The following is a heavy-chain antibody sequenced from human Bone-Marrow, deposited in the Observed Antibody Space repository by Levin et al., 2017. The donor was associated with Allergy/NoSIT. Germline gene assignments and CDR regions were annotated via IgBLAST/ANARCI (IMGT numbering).Heavy chain of an antibody. CDR1: GFTVSSTE. Sequence: GGSLRLSCEVFGFTVSSTELHWIRQGPGKGLEWVSVLYSGGRTYYADSVKGRFAISRDNSNNTLYLQMNSLRADDTAVYYCARVDYSDYKYYSDYWGQGTLVTVSS. CDR3: ARVDYSDYKYYSDY. CDR2: LYSGGRT. V-gene: IGHV3-66*01. J-gene: IGHJ4*02. D-gene: IGHD4-11*01.